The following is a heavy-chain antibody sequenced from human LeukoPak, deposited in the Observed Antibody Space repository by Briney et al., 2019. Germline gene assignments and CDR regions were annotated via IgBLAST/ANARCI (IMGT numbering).Heavy chain of an antibody. CDR3: ARGVRGQ. CDR1: GGSISSSSYY. CDR2: IYYSGST. D-gene: IGHD3-10*01. V-gene: IGHV4-39*01. J-gene: IGHJ4*02. Sequence: KSSETLSLTCTVSGGSISSSSYYWGWIRQPPGKGLEWIGSIYYSGSTYYNPSLKSRVTISVDTSKNQFSLKLSSVTAADTAVYYCARGVRGQWGQGTLVTVSS.